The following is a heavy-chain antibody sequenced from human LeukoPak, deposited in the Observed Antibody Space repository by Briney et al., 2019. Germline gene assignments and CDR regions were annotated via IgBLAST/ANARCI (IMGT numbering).Heavy chain of an antibody. D-gene: IGHD3-3*01. CDR1: GGSFSGYY. V-gene: IGHV4-34*01. CDR2: INHSGST. Sequence: PSETLSLTCAVYGGSFSGYYWSWIRQPPGKGLEWIGEINHSGSTNYNPSLKSRVTISVDTSKNQFSLKLSSVTAADTVVYYCARTHDFWSGFLTFNWFDPWGQGTLVTVSS. J-gene: IGHJ5*02. CDR3: ARTHDFWSGFLTFNWFDP.